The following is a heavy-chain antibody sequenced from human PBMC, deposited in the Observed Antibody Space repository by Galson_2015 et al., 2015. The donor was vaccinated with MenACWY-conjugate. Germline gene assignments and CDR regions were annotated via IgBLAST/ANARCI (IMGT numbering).Heavy chain of an antibody. V-gene: IGHV1-69*13. D-gene: IGHD2-21*01. Sequence: SVKVSCKAPRGTLRRSAISWVRQAPGQGLEWMGGVIPVFETTTYAPKFLGRVSITADESTSMAYMEMRSLRADDTAMYYCVRGSLSIVTTDHHYYMDVWGTGTTVTVSS. CDR3: VRGSLSIVTTDHHYYMDV. CDR1: RGTLRRSA. J-gene: IGHJ6*03. CDR2: VIPVFETT.